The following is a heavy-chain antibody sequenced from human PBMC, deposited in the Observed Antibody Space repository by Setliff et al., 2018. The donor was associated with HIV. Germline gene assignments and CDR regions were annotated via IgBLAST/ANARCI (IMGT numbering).Heavy chain of an antibody. Sequence: ASVKVSCKASGYTFTTYDITWVRQAPGQGLEWLGWISPYNGHTNFAQKFQGRVTMTTDTATSTAYLEVRSLRSDDTAVYYCARTDYGGNSGGNYFDYWGQGSLVTVSS. D-gene: IGHD4-17*01. CDR1: GYTFTTYD. CDR3: ARTDYGGNSGGNYFDY. V-gene: IGHV1-18*01. CDR2: ISPYNGHT. J-gene: IGHJ4*02.